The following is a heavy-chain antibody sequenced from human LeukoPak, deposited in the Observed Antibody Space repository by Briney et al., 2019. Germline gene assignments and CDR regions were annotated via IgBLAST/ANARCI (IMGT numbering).Heavy chain of an antibody. Sequence: SETLSLTCAVSGGSISSGGYSWSWIRQPPGKGLEWIGYIYYSGSTYYNPSLKSRVTISVDTSKNQFSLKLSSVTAADTAVYYCAKWGDEDYWGQGTLVTVSS. J-gene: IGHJ4*02. CDR3: AKWGDEDY. CDR1: GGSISSGGYS. V-gene: IGHV4-31*11. D-gene: IGHD3-10*01. CDR2: IYYSGST.